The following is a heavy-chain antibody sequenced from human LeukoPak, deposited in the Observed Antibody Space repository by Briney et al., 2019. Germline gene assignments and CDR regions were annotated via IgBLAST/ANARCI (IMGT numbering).Heavy chain of an antibody. CDR2: INHSGST. D-gene: IGHD6-6*01. CDR3: ARCCKRAARRRDAFDI. J-gene: IGHJ3*02. CDR1: GGSFSGYY. V-gene: IGHV4-34*01. Sequence: PSETLSLTCAVYGGSFSGYYWSWIRQPPGKGLEWIGEINHSGSTNYNPSLKSRVTISVDTSKNQFSLKLSSVTAADTAVYYCARCCKRAARRRDAFDIWGQGTMVTVSS.